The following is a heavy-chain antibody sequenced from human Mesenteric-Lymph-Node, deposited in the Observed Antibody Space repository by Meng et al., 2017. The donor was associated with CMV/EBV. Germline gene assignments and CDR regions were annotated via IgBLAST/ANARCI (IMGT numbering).Heavy chain of an antibody. CDR1: EFSLSTGAMC. Sequence: SGPTLVKPTQTLTLTCTFSEFSLSTGAMCVSWVRQPPGKALEWLALIDWDDDKYYSTSLKTRLTISKDTSKNQVVLTMTNMDPVDTATYYCARTRGSGSYFHYYGMDVWGQGTTVTVSS. J-gene: IGHJ6*02. CDR2: IDWDDDK. V-gene: IGHV2-70*20. D-gene: IGHD1-26*01. CDR3: ARTRGSGSYFHYYGMDV.